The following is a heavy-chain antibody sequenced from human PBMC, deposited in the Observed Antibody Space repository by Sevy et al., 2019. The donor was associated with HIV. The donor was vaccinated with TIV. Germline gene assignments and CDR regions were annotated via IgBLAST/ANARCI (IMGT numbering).Heavy chain of an antibody. J-gene: IGHJ4*02. V-gene: IGHV3-7*02. D-gene: IGHD2-15*01. CDR1: AINIRDYW. Sequence: GGSLRLSCEASAINIRDYWMNWVRQAPGKGLEWVANINPDGSKIYYADSVKVRFTISIGSAKNSVFLQMTSLRAEDTAVYYCVRAIQLAASYWGQGMLVTVSS. CDR2: INPDGSKI. CDR3: VRAIQLAASY.